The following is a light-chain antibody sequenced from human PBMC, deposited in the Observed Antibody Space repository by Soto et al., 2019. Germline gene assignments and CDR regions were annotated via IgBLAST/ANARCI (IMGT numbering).Light chain of an antibody. J-gene: IGLJ2*01. Sequence: SVLTQSPSASGTPGQRVTVSCSGSSSNIGTNYVYWYQQLPGTAPKVLIYSTDKRPSGVPDRFSGSKSGTSASLAISGLRSEDEADYYCAAWDDSLSGPVFGGGTKVTVL. CDR3: AAWDDSLSGPV. CDR1: SSNIGTNY. V-gene: IGLV1-47*01. CDR2: STD.